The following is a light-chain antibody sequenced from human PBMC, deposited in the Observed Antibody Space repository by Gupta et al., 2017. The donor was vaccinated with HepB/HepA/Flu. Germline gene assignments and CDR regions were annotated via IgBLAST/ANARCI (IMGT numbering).Light chain of an antibody. CDR2: AAS. J-gene: IGKJ3*01. Sequence: DIQMTQSPSSLSASVGDRVTITCRASLTIRNYLNWYQQKPGKAPNLLIYAASSLQSGAPSRFSGSGSGTDFTLTISSLQPEDFATYYCQETYGTQFTFGPGTKVHIK. CDR1: LTIRNY. V-gene: IGKV1-39*01. CDR3: QETYGTQFT.